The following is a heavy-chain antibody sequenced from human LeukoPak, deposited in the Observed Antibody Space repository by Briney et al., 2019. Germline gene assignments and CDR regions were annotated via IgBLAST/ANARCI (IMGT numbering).Heavy chain of an antibody. D-gene: IGHD6-13*01. Sequence: PGGALRLSCAASGFTFSTYWMSWVRQAPGKGLEWVANINEDGNDKYYVDCGKGRFTNSTDNAENSLYLQMNSQRADDTAVYYCARGQKLASWGQGTLVTVSS. CDR2: INEDGNDK. CDR1: GFTFSTYW. V-gene: IGHV3-7*04. CDR3: ARGQKLAS. J-gene: IGHJ5*02.